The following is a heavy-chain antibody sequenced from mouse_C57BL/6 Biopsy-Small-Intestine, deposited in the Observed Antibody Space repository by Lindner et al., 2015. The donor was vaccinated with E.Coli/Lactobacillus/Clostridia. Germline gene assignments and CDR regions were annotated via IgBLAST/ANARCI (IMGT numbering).Heavy chain of an antibody. J-gene: IGHJ4*01. D-gene: IGHD6-1*01. CDR3: ARTRYSSSHNWFDP. Sequence: SVKVSCKASGYTFTSYDINWVRQATGQGLEWMGWMNPNSGNTGYAQKFQGRVSMTMNTSISTAYMELNSLRSEDTAVYYCARTRYSSSHNWFDPWGQGTLVTVSS. V-gene: IGHV1S55*01. CDR2: MNPNSGNT. CDR1: GYTFTSYD.